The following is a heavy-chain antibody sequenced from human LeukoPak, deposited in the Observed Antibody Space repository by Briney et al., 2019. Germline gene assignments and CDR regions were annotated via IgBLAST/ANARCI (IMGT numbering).Heavy chain of an antibody. CDR3: ASGDVGGDSFYGMDV. CDR2: ISSSSSYI. Sequence: GGSLRLSCAASGFTFSSYSMNWVRQAPGKGLEWVSSISSSSSYIYYADSVKGRFTISRDNAKNSLYLQMNSLRAEDTAVYYCASGDVGGDSFYGMDVWGQGTTVTVSS. D-gene: IGHD2-21*01. CDR1: GFTFSSYS. J-gene: IGHJ6*02. V-gene: IGHV3-21*01.